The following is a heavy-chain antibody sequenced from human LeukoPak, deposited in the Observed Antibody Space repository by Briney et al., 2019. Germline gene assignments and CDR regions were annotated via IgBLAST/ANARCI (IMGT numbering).Heavy chain of an antibody. CDR3: ARSLPYSSGLFDY. Sequence: SQTLSLTCTVSGGSISSGSYYWRWSRQPAGTGLEWIGRIYTSGSTNYNPSLKSRVTISVDTSKNQFSLKLSSVTAADTAVHYCARSLPYSSGLFDYWGQGTLVTVSS. V-gene: IGHV4-61*02. CDR2: IYTSGST. D-gene: IGHD6-19*01. J-gene: IGHJ4*02. CDR1: GGSISSGSYY.